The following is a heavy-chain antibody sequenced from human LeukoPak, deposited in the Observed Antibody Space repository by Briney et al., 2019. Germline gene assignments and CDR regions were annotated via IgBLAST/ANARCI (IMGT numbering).Heavy chain of an antibody. CDR1: GYSFTSYW. D-gene: IGHD3-22*01. V-gene: IGHV5-51*01. J-gene: IGHJ5*02. CDR3: ARPNYYDSSGYSEWFDP. Sequence: GESLKISCKGSGYSFTSYWIGGVRQMPGKGLEWMGIIYPGDSDTRHSPSFQGQVTISADKSISTAYLQWSSLKASDTAMYYCARPNYYDSSGYSEWFDPWGQGTLVTVSS. CDR2: IYPGDSDT.